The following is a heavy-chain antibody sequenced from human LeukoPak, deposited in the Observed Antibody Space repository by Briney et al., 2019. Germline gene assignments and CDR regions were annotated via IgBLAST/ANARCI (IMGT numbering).Heavy chain of an antibody. CDR2: IYYSGST. CDR3: ARDRSGSSGYYSAVDI. D-gene: IGHD3-22*01. Sequence: SETLSLTCTVSGGSISSYYWSWIRQPPGKGPEWIGYIYYSGSTNYNPSLQSRVNMSVDTSKNQFSLKLSSLTAADTAVYYCARDRSGSSGYYSAVDIWGRGTMVTVSS. V-gene: IGHV4-59*12. J-gene: IGHJ3*02. CDR1: GGSISSYY.